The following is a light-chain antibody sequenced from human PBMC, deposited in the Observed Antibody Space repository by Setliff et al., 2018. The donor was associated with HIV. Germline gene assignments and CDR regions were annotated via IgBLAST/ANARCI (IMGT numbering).Light chain of an antibody. J-gene: IGLJ1*01. Sequence: QSVLTQPASVSGSPGQSITISCTGTSSDVGGYNYVSWYQQHPGKAPKLIIYEVRNWPSGVSNRFSGSKSGNTASLTISGLQAEDEGDYYCSSYAITNTLPFGTGTKVTVL. CDR3: SSYAITNTLP. CDR1: SSDVGGYNY. CDR2: EVR. V-gene: IGLV2-14*01.